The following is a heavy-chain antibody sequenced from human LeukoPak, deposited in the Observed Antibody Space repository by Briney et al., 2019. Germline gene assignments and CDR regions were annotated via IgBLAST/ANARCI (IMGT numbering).Heavy chain of an antibody. V-gene: IGHV3-9*03. Sequence: PGGSLRLSCAASGFTFDDYAMHWVRQAPGKGLEWVSGISWNSGSIGYADSVKGRFTISRDNAKNSLYLQMNSLRAEDMALYYCAKGYCSSTSMCSLDYWGQGTLVTVSS. CDR1: GFTFDDYA. CDR3: AKGYCSSTSMCSLDY. D-gene: IGHD2-2*01. CDR2: ISWNSGSI. J-gene: IGHJ4*02.